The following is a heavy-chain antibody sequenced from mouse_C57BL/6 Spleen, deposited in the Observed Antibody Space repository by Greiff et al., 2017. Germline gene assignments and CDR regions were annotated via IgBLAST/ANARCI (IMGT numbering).Heavy chain of an antibody. V-gene: IGHV5-17*01. J-gene: IGHJ1*03. CDR2: ISSGSSTI. D-gene: IGHD2-3*01. Sequence: EVKVVESGGGLVKPGGSLKLSCAASGFTFSDYGMHWVRQAPEKGLEWVAYISSGSSTIYYADTVKGRFTISRDNAKNTLFLQMTSLRSEDTAMYYCARTDGYWYFDVWGTGTTVTVSS. CDR1: GFTFSDYG. CDR3: ARTDGYWYFDV.